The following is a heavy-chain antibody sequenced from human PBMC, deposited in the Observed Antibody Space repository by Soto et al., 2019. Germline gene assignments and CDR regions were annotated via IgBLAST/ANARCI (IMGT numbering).Heavy chain of an antibody. CDR2: ISSSGDNT. V-gene: IGHV3-64D*06. CDR3: VRDSGYYYGSGSFVYGMDV. Sequence: GGSLRLSCSASEFTFGSYAMHWVRQAPGKGLEYVSAISSSGDNTYYADSVKGRFYIFRDNSKNAVYLQMSSLRVEDTAVYYCVRDSGYYYGSGSFVYGMDVWGQGTTVTVSS. J-gene: IGHJ6*02. D-gene: IGHD3-10*01. CDR1: EFTFGSYA.